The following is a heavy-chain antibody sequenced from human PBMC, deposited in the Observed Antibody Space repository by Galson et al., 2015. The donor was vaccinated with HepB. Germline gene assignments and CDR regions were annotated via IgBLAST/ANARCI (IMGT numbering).Heavy chain of an antibody. J-gene: IGHJ4*02. CDR2: ISYDGSNK. Sequence: SLRLSCAASGFTFSSYGMHWVRQAPGKGLEWVAVISYDGSNKYYADSVKGRFTISRDNSKNTLCLQMNSLRAEDTAVYYCAKDFGDIVVVPAAPDYWGQGTLVTVSS. CDR3: AKDFGDIVVVPAAPDY. D-gene: IGHD2-2*01. V-gene: IGHV3-30*18. CDR1: GFTFSSYG.